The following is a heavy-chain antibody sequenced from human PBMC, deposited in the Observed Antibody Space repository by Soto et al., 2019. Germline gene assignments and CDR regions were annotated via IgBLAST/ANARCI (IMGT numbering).Heavy chain of an antibody. D-gene: IGHD6-13*01. V-gene: IGHV4-34*01. CDR3: ARGGSSSWYDAVDY. Sequence: QVQLQQWGAGLLKPSETLSLTCAVYGGSFSGYYWSWIRQPPGKGLEWIGEINHSGSTNYNPSLKSRVTISVDTSKNQFSLKLSSGTAADTAVYYCARGGSSSWYDAVDYWGQGTLVTVSS. CDR2: INHSGST. J-gene: IGHJ4*02. CDR1: GGSFSGYY.